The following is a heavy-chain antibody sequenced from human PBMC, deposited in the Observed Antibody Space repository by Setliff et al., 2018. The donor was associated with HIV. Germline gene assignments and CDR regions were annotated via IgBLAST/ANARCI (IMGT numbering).Heavy chain of an antibody. J-gene: IGHJ3*01. CDR3: ARVSRRPWVFDF. V-gene: IGHV1-3*01. CDR2: INVASDST. CDR1: GYSFSTYA. Sequence: ASVKVSCKTSGYSFSTYALHWVRQAPGQSPEWLGWINVASDSTKYSQKFEGRVTITKDTSATSVYMELRSLTVEDTSMYYCARVSRRPWVFDFWGQGAMVTVPS.